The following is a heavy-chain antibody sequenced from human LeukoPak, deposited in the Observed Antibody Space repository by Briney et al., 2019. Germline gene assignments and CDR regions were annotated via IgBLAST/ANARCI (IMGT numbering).Heavy chain of an antibody. CDR1: WYSFSSLL. V-gene: IGHV5-51*01. CDR2: IYPGDSDA. CDR3: AKIMGSGSYIDY. Sequence: GEALKNPRKGSWYSFSSLLNGLVPQVPGKGLEGMGIIYPGDSDARYGPSFQGQVTISADKSISTAYLQWSSLKASDTAMYYCAKIMGSGSYIDYWGQGTLVTVSS. D-gene: IGHD3-10*01. J-gene: IGHJ4*02.